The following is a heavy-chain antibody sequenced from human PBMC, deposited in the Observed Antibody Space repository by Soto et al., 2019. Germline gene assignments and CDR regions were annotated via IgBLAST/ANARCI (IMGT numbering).Heavy chain of an antibody. Sequence: QVQLVQSGAEVKKPGSSVQVSCQASGGSFSDYAISWVRQAPGQGLEWMGGIIPMLGIADNAQKFQGRVIITADEYTSTVYMELSSLSSEDTAVYYCARDGDYYASSRFQRDYHYYGMDVWGQGTTVTVAS. CDR1: GGSFSDYA. J-gene: IGHJ6*02. D-gene: IGHD3-22*01. CDR2: IIPMLGIA. CDR3: ARDGDYYASSRFQRDYHYYGMDV. V-gene: IGHV1-69*01.